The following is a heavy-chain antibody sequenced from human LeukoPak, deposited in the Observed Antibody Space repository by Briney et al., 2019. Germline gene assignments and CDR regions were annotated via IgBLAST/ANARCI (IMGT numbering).Heavy chain of an antibody. D-gene: IGHD6-6*01. V-gene: IGHV1-2*02. J-gene: IGHJ6*02. CDR1: GYTFTGYY. Sequence: ASVKVSCKASGYTFTGYYMHWVRQPPGQGLEWMGWINPNSGGTNYAQKFQGRVTMTRDTSISTAYMELSRLRSDDTAVYYCARTDAGIAARTYYYYGMDVWGQGTTVTVSS. CDR3: ARTDAGIAARTYYYYGMDV. CDR2: INPNSGGT.